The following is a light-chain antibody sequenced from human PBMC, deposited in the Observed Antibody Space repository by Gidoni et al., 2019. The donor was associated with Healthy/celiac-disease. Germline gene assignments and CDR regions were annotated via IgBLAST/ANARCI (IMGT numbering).Light chain of an antibody. Sequence: LRMTQSPSPFSASTGDRVTITCPAGQGISSYLAWYQQKPGKAPKLLIYAASTLHSGVPSRFSGSGSGTAFTLTISCLQSEDFATYYCQQYYSYPWTFGQGTKVEIK. CDR2: AAS. J-gene: IGKJ1*01. CDR3: QQYYSYPWT. V-gene: IGKV1-8*01. CDR1: QGISSY.